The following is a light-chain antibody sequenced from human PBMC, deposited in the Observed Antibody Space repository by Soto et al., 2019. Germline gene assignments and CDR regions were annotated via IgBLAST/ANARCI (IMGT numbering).Light chain of an antibody. CDR3: QSYDNSLNGLYV. Sequence: QSVLTQPPSVSGAPGQRVTISCTGSNSNIGTGYDVHWYRHLPGTAPKLLIYDNNNRPSGVPDRFSGSKSGTSASLTITGLQAEDEGDYYCQSYDNSLNGLYVFGTGTKVTVL. J-gene: IGLJ1*01. CDR2: DNN. CDR1: NSNIGTGYD. V-gene: IGLV1-40*01.